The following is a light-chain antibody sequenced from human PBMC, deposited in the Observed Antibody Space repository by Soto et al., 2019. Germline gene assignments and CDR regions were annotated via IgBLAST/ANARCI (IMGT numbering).Light chain of an antibody. Sequence: QSALTQPPSVSGSPGQSVTISCTVTSSDVGDYEHVSWYQLAPGTAPKLLISDVINRPSGVPDRFSGSKSGNTPSLTISGLQAEDEGDYYCGLFTSSATRVFGGGTKLTVL. V-gene: IGLV2-18*01. J-gene: IGLJ3*02. CDR1: SSDVGDYEH. CDR2: DVI. CDR3: GLFTSSATRV.